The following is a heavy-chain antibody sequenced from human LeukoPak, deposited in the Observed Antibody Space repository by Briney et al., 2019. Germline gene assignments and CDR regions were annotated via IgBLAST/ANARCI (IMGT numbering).Heavy chain of an antibody. Sequence: GASVKVSCKASGYTFTGHYMHWVRQAPGQGLEWMGWINPNSGGTNYAQKFQGRVTMTRDTSISTAYMELSRLRSDDTAVYYCARERDGTSCYDYWGQGTLVTVSS. CDR2: INPNSGGT. D-gene: IGHD2-2*01. V-gene: IGHV1-2*02. CDR3: ARERDGTSCYDY. J-gene: IGHJ4*02. CDR1: GYTFTGHY.